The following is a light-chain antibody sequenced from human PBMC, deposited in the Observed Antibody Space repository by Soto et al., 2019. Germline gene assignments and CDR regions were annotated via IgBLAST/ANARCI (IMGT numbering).Light chain of an antibody. CDR1: SSNIGSNP. CDR2: INN. CDR3: AAWDDSLNAYV. Sequence: QSVLTQPPSASVTPGQRVTISCSGSSSNIGSNPVNWYQQLPGTAHPLLIYINNHRTSRVPDRFFGSKSGSSASLAISGLQSEDEADYYCAAWDDSLNAYVFGTGTKLTVL. J-gene: IGLJ1*01. V-gene: IGLV1-44*01.